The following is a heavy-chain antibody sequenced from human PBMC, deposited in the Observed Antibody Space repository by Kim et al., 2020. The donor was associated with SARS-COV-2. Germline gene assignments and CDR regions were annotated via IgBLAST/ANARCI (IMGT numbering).Heavy chain of an antibody. D-gene: IGHD3-9*01. CDR1: GFTVSSNY. CDR3: ARALKLRYFDWLLPN. V-gene: IGHV3-53*01. CDR2: IYSGGST. J-gene: IGHJ4*02. Sequence: GGSLRLSCAASGFTVSSNYMSWVRQAPGKGLEWVSVIYSGGSTYYADSVKGRFTISRDNSKNTLYLQMNSLRAEDTAVYYCARALKLRYFDWLLPNWGQGTLVTVSS.